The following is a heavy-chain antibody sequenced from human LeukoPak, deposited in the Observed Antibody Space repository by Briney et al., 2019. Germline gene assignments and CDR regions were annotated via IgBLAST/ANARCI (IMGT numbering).Heavy chain of an antibody. V-gene: IGHV5-51*01. D-gene: IGHD1-26*01. CDR1: GYSFTSYW. CDR3: ARLPVGASTNWYFDL. Sequence: GESLEISCKGSGYSFTSYWIGWVRQMPGKGLEWMGIIYPGDSDTRYSPSFQGQVTISADKSISTAYLQWSSLKASDTAMYYCARLPVGASTNWYFDLWGRGTLLTVSS. CDR2: IYPGDSDT. J-gene: IGHJ2*01.